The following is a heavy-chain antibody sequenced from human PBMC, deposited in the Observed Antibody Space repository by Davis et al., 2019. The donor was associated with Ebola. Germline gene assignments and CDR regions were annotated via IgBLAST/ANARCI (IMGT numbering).Heavy chain of an antibody. CDR2: FYTSGDT. Sequence: PSETLSLTCSVSGASIITYCLYLIRQPAGKGLEWVGRFYTSGDTNYNSSLKSRVAMSVDTSKNQFSLKLSSVTAADSAVYYCGRGVAGAGVDVWGQGTTVTVSS. CDR3: GRGVAGAGVDV. D-gene: IGHD6-19*01. CDR1: GASIITYC. J-gene: IGHJ6*02. V-gene: IGHV4-4*07.